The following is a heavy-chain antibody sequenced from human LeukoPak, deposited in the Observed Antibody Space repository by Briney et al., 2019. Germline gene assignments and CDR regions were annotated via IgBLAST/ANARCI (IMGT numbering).Heavy chain of an antibody. CDR1: GFTFSSYA. CDR3: ASSWDAFDI. V-gene: IGHV3-30*04. CDR2: ISYDGSNK. J-gene: IGHJ3*02. Sequence: GRSLRLSCAASGFTFSSYAMHWVRQAPGKGLEWVAVISYDGSNKYYADSVKGRFTISRDNSKSTLYLQMNSLRAEDTAVYYCASSWDAFDIWGQGTMVTVSS.